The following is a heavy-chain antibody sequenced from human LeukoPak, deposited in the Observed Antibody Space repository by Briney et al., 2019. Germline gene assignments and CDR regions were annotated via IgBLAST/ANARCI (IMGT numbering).Heavy chain of an antibody. CDR1: GYSFTSFW. CDR2: IYPGDSDT. J-gene: IGHJ4*02. CDR3: ASRVPHYYDSSGYYPYYFDY. D-gene: IGHD3-22*01. V-gene: IGHV5-51*01. Sequence: GESLKIPCKGSGYSFTSFWIGWVRQMPGKGLEWMGIIYPGDSDTRYSPSFQGQVTISADKSISTAYLQWSSLKASDTAMYYCASRVPHYYDSSGYYPYYFDYWGQGTLVTVSS.